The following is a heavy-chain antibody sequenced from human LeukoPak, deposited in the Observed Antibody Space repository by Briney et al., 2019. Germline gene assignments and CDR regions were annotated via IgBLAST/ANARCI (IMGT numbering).Heavy chain of an antibody. V-gene: IGHV3-23*01. CDR1: GFTFSSYD. J-gene: IGHJ6*03. Sequence: GGSLRLSCAASGFTFSSYDMNWVRQAPGKGLEWVSAISGSGGNTYYADSVKGRFTISRDNSKNTLYLQMNSLRVEDTAVYYCARVARRYFDWLLRPYYMDVWGKGTTVTISS. CDR3: ARVARRYFDWLLRPYYMDV. D-gene: IGHD3-9*01. CDR2: ISGSGGNT.